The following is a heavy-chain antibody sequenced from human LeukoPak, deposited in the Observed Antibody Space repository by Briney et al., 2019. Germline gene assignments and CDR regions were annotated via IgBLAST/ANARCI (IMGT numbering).Heavy chain of an antibody. D-gene: IGHD6-19*01. J-gene: IGHJ4*02. V-gene: IGHV1-18*01. Sequence: VASVRVSCKASGYTFTSYGISWVRQAPGQGLEWMGWISAYNGNTNYAQKLQGRVTMTTDTSTSTAYMELRSLRSDDTAVYYCARDARGDSSVHSSGPFDYWGQGTLVTVSS. CDR1: GYTFTSYG. CDR3: ARDARGDSSVHSSGPFDY. CDR2: ISAYNGNT.